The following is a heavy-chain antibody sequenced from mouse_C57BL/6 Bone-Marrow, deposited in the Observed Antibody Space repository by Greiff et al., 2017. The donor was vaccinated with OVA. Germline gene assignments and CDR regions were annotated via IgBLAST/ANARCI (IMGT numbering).Heavy chain of an antibody. CDR2: ISSGGSYI. J-gene: IGHJ3*01. V-gene: IGHV5-6*01. D-gene: IGHD1-1*01. CDR1: GFTFSSYG. Sequence: EVKLMESGGDLVKPGGSLKLSCAASGFTFSSYGMSWVRQTPDKRLAWVATISSGGSYISYPDSVKGRFTISRDNAKTTLYLQMSSLKSEDTAMYYCARPDYYGSYWGQGTLVTVSA. CDR3: ARPDYYGSY.